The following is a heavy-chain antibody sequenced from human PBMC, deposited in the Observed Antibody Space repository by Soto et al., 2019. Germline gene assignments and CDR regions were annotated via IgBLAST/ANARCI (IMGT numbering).Heavy chain of an antibody. CDR3: ARDSSPGYYYGMDV. CDR1: GGSISSGGYY. V-gene: IGHV4-31*03. CDR2: IYYSGST. Sequence: SETLSLTCTVSGGSISSGGYYWSWIRQHPGKGLEWIGYIYYSGSTYYNPSLKSRVTISVDTSKNQFSLKLSSVTAADTAAYYCARDSSPGYYYGMDVWGQGTTVTVSS. J-gene: IGHJ6*02.